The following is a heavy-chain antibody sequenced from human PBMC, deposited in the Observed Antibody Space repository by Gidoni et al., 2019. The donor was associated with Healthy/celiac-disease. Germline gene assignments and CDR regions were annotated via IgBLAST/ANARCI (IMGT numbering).Heavy chain of an antibody. V-gene: IGHV4-39*07. CDR3: ARDGALCSGGSCYSVWFDP. D-gene: IGHD2-15*01. CDR2: ICYSGST. Sequence: QLQLQASGPGLVKPSETLSLTCTVSGGSISSSSYYWGRIRQPPGKGLEWVGSICYSGSTYYNPSLRSRDTISVDTSKNQFSLKLSSVTAADTAVYYCARDGALCSGGSCYSVWFDPWGQGTLVTVSS. CDR1: GGSISSSSYY. J-gene: IGHJ5*02.